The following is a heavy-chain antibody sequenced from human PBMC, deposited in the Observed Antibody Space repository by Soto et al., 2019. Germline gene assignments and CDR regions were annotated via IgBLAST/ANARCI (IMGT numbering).Heavy chain of an antibody. D-gene: IGHD2-15*01. CDR1: GFTFDDYA. CDR3: AKGGPDGFCSGGRCYFDY. CDR2: ISWNSNII. V-gene: IGHV3-9*01. J-gene: IGHJ4*02. Sequence: EVQLVESGGGLVQPGRSLRLSCAASGFTFDDYAMHWVRRVPGKGLEWVSSISWNSNIIGYADSVKGRFTISRDNAKNPLYLQINSLRPEDTALYYCAKGGPDGFCSGGRCYFDYWGQGTLVTVSS.